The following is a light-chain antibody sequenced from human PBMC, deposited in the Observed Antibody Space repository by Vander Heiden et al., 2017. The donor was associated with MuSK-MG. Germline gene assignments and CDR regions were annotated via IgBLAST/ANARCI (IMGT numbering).Light chain of an antibody. J-gene: IGLJ2*01. CDR1: NNNSGSYT. V-gene: IGLV1-44*01. CDR2: GNA. CDR3: STWDYSLSAVS. Sequence: QSALTQEASVSGPVGQNATLSCNGNNNNSGSYTVGWYQLISHGPRKTVMCGNALHSGIPDRFSGAKSATTASLTIAGLQPEDEADYYCSTWDYSLSAVSVGGGTKRTVL.